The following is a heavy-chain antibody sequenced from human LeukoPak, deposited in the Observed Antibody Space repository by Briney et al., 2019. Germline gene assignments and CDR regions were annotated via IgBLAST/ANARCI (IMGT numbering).Heavy chain of an antibody. V-gene: IGHV1-8*01. CDR3: ARGRNYDILTGYPYYYGMDV. J-gene: IGHJ6*02. CDR2: MNPNSGNT. Sequence: GASVKVSCKASGYTFTSYDINWVRQATGQGLEWMGWMNPNSGNTGYAQKFQGRVAMTRNTSISTAYMELSSLRSEDTAVYYCARGRNYDILTGYPYYYGMDVWGQGTTVTVSS. D-gene: IGHD3-9*01. CDR1: GYTFTSYD.